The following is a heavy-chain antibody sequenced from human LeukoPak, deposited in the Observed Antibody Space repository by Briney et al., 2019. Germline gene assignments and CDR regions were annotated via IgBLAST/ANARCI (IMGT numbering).Heavy chain of an antibody. CDR2: INSDGSST. D-gene: IGHD3-3*01. Sequence: GGSLRLSCAASGFTFSSYWMHWVRHAPGKGLVWVSRINSDGSSTSYADSVKGRFTISRDNAKNTLYLQMNSLRAEDTAVYYCARGGWSGKFDYWGQGTLVTVSS. CDR3: ARGGWSGKFDY. J-gene: IGHJ4*02. V-gene: IGHV3-74*01. CDR1: GFTFSSYW.